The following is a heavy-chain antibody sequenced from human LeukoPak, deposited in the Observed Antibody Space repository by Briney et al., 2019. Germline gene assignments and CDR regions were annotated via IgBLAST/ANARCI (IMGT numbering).Heavy chain of an antibody. CDR2: IRSSGSTI. J-gene: IGHJ2*01. V-gene: IGHV3-48*03. CDR1: GFTFSSYE. D-gene: IGHD1-26*01. CDR3: ARRWSYYLYVHL. Sequence: GGSLRLSCAASGFTFSSYEMNWVRQAQGKGLEWVSYIRSSGSTIYYADSVTGRFTISRDNATNSLYLQMNSLRAEDTAVYYCARRWSYYLYVHLWGRGTLVTVPS.